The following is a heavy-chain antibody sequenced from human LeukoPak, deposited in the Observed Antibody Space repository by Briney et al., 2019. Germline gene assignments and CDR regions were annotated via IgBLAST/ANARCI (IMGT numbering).Heavy chain of an antibody. CDR2: VSASGGST. Sequence: PGGSLRLSCAASGFTFINYAMSWVRQAPGKGLEWVSVVSASGGSTYYADSVKGRFTISRDNSKNTLSLQMNSLRAEDTAVYYCATGLSLGSYFDYWGQGTLVTVSS. CDR3: ATGLSLGSYFDY. D-gene: IGHD2-15*01. V-gene: IGHV3-23*01. CDR1: GFTFINYA. J-gene: IGHJ4*02.